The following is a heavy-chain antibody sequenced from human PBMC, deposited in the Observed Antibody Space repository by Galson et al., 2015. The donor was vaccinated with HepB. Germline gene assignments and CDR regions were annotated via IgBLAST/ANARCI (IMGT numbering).Heavy chain of an antibody. CDR2: VSSTGGNT. D-gene: IGHD1-26*01. Sequence: SLRLSCAASGFTFSSYAMTWVRQAPGRGLEWVSAVSSTGGNTYYAASVKGRFTISRDNSKNTLYLQMNSLRAEDTAVYYCIWEQRGFVFHIWGQGTMVTVSS. V-gene: IGHV3-23*01. CDR1: GFTFSSYA. J-gene: IGHJ3*02. CDR3: IWEQRGFVFHI.